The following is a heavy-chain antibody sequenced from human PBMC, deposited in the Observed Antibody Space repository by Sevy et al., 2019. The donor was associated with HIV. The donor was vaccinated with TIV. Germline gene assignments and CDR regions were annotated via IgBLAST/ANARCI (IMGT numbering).Heavy chain of an antibody. CDR3: ARVPIIAAAGMYYFDY. Sequence: GGSPRLSCAASGFTFSSYTINWVRQAPGKGLEWVSSISSSSGYIYYADSVKGRFTISRDNAKNSLYLQMNSLRAEDTAVYYCARVPIIAAAGMYYFDYWGQGTLVTVSS. CDR1: GFTFSSYT. V-gene: IGHV3-21*01. J-gene: IGHJ4*02. CDR2: ISSSSGYI. D-gene: IGHD6-13*01.